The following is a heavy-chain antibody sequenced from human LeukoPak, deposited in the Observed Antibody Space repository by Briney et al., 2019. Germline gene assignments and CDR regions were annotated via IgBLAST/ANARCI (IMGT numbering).Heavy chain of an antibody. CDR3: ARVSANYFDY. D-gene: IGHD2-8*01. J-gene: IGHJ4*02. Sequence: PGGFLRLSCAASGFTFSDYEMNWVRRAPGKGLEWVSYISSSGGTTYYADSVRGRFTISRDNAKHSLYLQINSLRAEDTAVYYCARVSANYFDYWGQGTLVTVSS. V-gene: IGHV3-48*03. CDR1: GFTFSDYE. CDR2: ISSSGGTT.